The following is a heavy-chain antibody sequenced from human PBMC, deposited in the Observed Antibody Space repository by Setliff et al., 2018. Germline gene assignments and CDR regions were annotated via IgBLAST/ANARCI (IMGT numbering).Heavy chain of an antibody. J-gene: IGHJ4*02. CDR1: GFTFSDYY. CDR3: ARDPDRLGYCSGGSCSTFDY. Sequence: PGGSLRLSCAASGFTFSDYYMSWIRQAPGKGLEWVSYISSSGSTIYYADSVKGRFTISRDNAKNSLYLQMNSLRAEDTAVYYCARDPDRLGYCSGGSCSTFDYWGQGTLVTVS. V-gene: IGHV3-11*01. D-gene: IGHD2-15*01. CDR2: ISSSGSTI.